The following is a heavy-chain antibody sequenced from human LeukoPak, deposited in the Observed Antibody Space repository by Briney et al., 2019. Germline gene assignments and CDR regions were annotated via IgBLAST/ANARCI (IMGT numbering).Heavy chain of an antibody. CDR1: GGSISSYY. CDR3: ARDVGYDKAGARGYFDL. D-gene: IGHD5-12*01. V-gene: IGHV4-59*01. CDR2: IYYSGST. J-gene: IGHJ2*01. Sequence: SETLSLTCTVSGGSISSYYWSWIRQPPGKGLEWIGYIYYSGSTNYNPSLKSRVTISVDTSKNQFSLKLSSVTAADTAVYYCARDVGYDKAGARGYFDLWGRGTLVTVSS.